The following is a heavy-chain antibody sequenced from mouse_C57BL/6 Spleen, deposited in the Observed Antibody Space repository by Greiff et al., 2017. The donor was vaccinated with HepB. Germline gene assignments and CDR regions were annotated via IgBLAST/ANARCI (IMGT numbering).Heavy chain of an antibody. D-gene: IGHD2-2*01. CDR3: ARAYGYPAWFAY. Sequence: EVHLVESGGGLVKPGGSLKLSCAASGFTFSSYAMSWVRQTPEKRLEWVATISDGGSYTYYPDNVKGRFPISRDNAKNNLYLQMSHLKSEDTAMYYGARAYGYPAWFAYWGEGTLVTVSA. V-gene: IGHV5-4*01. J-gene: IGHJ3*01. CDR1: GFTFSSYA. CDR2: ISDGGSYT.